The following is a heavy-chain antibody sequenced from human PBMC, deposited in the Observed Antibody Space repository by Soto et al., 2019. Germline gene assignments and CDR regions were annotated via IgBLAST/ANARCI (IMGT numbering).Heavy chain of an antibody. J-gene: IGHJ4*02. CDR1: GFTFSSYS. D-gene: IGHD3-22*01. Sequence: GGSLRLCCAYSGFTFSSYSMNRFRHSSGKWLEWVSSICSCSSYIYYADSVKGRFTISRDNAKNSLYLQMNSLRAEDTAVYYCATAPYYYHSSGYWAYWGQGT. V-gene: IGHV3-21*06. CDR3: ATAPYYYHSSGYWAY. CDR2: ICSCSSYI.